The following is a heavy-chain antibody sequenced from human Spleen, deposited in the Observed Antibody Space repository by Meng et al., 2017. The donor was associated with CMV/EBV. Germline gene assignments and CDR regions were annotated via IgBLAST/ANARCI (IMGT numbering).Heavy chain of an antibody. CDR3: ARDTRLEAYYDFDY. Sequence: ASVKVSCKASGYTFTGYYMYWVRQAPGQGLEWMGWINPNSGGTNYAQKFQGRVTMTRDTSISTAYMELSRLRSDDTAVYYCARDTRLEAYYDFDYWGQGTLVTVSS. V-gene: IGHV1-2*02. D-gene: IGHD3-3*01. CDR2: INPNSGGT. CDR1: GYTFTGYY. J-gene: IGHJ4*02.